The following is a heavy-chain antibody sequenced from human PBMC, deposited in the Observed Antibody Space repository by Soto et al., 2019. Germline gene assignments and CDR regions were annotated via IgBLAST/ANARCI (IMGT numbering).Heavy chain of an antibody. Sequence: ESGGVVVQPGGSLRLSCAASGFTFDDYTMHWVRQAPGKGLEWVSLISWDGGSTYYADSVKGRFTISRDNSKNSLYLQMNSLRTEDTALYYCAKDLRSRIAAAIFDYWGQGTLVTVSS. J-gene: IGHJ4*02. CDR2: ISWDGGST. CDR1: GFTFDDYT. V-gene: IGHV3-43*01. CDR3: AKDLRSRIAAAIFDY. D-gene: IGHD6-13*01.